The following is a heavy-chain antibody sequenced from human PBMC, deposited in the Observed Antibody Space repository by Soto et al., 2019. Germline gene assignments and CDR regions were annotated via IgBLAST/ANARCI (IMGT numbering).Heavy chain of an antibody. J-gene: IGHJ5*01. Sequence: NPSETLSLTCTVSGGSISSYYWSWIRQPAGTGLEWIGRIYTSGSTNYNPSLKSRVTMSVDTSKNQFSLKLSSVTAADTAVYYCARDLGTVTGFNWFAPWGKGTPVTVSS. D-gene: IGHD4-17*01. V-gene: IGHV4-4*07. CDR1: GGSISSYY. CDR3: ARDLGTVTGFNWFAP. CDR2: IYTSGST.